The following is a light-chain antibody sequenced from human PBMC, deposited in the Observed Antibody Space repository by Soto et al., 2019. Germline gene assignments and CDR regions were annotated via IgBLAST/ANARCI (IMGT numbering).Light chain of an antibody. V-gene: IGKV1-33*01. CDR2: DAS. CDR1: RDISVY. J-gene: IGKJ2*01. CDR3: QQYDNLPPYT. Sequence: DIQMTQSPSSLSASVGDRVTITCQASRDISVYLNWYQQKPGKPPKLLVYDASNLQTGVPSRFRGSGSGTRFTFTISSLPPEDIATYYCQQYDNLPPYTFGQGTKLEIK.